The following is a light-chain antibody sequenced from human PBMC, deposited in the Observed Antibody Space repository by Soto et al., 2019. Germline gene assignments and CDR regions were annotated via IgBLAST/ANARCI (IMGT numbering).Light chain of an antibody. V-gene: IGLV2-14*01. CDR3: SSYTTSSTWL. CDR1: DSDLGSYNY. CDR2: EVS. J-gene: IGLJ3*02. Sequence: QSALTQPASVSGSPGQSITISCSGTDSDLGSYNYVSWYQQFPGIAPKLIIFEVSNRPSGVSDRFSGSKSGNTASLTISGLQTDDEADYYCSSYTTSSTWLFGGGTKVTVL.